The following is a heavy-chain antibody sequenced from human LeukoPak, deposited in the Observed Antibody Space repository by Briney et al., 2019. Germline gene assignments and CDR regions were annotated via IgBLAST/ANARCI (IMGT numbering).Heavy chain of an antibody. Sequence: SETLSLTCTVSGGSINSGSYYWGRIRQPPGKGLEWIGSIYYSGSPNYNPSLKSRATISIDTSKNQFSLKLSSVTAADTAVYYCVRDRVGTTGVPYFDFWGQGTLVTVSS. D-gene: IGHD4-11*01. V-gene: IGHV4-39*07. CDR3: VRDRVGTTGVPYFDF. CDR1: GGSINSGSYY. J-gene: IGHJ4*01. CDR2: IYYSGSP.